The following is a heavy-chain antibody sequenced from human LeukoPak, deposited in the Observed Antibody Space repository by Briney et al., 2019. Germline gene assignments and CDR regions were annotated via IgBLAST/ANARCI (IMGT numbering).Heavy chain of an antibody. CDR1: GYSFTSYW. J-gene: IGHJ4*02. CDR2: IYPGESDT. V-gene: IGHV5-51*01. CDR3: ARHKDTAMVLDY. D-gene: IGHD5-18*01. Sequence: GESLQISCKGSGYSFTSYWIGWVRQLPGKGLEGVGIIYPGESDTRYSPSFQGQVPISAHKSISTAYLQWSSLKASDTAMYYCARHKDTAMVLDYWGQGTLVTVSS.